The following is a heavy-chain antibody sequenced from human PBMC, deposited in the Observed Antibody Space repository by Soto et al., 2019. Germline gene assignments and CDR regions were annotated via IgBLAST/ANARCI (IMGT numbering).Heavy chain of an antibody. CDR1: GFSFISYA. D-gene: IGHD3-3*01. Sequence: DVELLESGGGLVQPGGSLRLSCAASGFSFISYAMSWVGQAPGKGLEWVSTISGSDGKTFYADSVKGRFSISRDTSKNMLYLQMNNLSGDDTAVYYCVRWSYLDYWGQGTRVTVSS. CDR3: VRWSYLDY. V-gene: IGHV3-23*01. CDR2: ISGSDGKT. J-gene: IGHJ4*02.